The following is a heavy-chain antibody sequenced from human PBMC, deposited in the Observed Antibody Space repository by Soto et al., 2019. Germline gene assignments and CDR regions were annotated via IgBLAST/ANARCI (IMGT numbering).Heavy chain of an antibody. CDR3: ARGISKYSSWYEPHPWFDA. CDR2: LYFNGGT. Sequence: SETLSLTCNVSGAPINSPVYYGTWIRQSPGKGLEWIGYLYFNGGTQYNPSLRTPLSMSLDTSKKNFSLKMRSVTGADTAVYYCARGISKYSSWYEPHPWFDAWGQGALVTVSS. J-gene: IGHJ5*02. D-gene: IGHD6-13*01. V-gene: IGHV4-30-4*01. CDR1: GAPINSPVYY.